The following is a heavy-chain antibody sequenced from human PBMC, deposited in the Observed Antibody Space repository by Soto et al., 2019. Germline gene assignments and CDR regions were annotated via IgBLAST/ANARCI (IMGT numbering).Heavy chain of an antibody. D-gene: IGHD2-15*01. J-gene: IGHJ4*02. Sequence: PGGSLRLSCAASGFTFSSYAMSWVRQAPGKGLEWVSAISGSGGSTYYADSVKGRFTISRDNSKNTLYLQMNSLRAEDTAVYYCAKDPADIVVVVAALHFDYWGQGTLVTVSS. V-gene: IGHV3-23*01. CDR2: ISGSGGST. CDR3: AKDPADIVVVVAALHFDY. CDR1: GFTFSSYA.